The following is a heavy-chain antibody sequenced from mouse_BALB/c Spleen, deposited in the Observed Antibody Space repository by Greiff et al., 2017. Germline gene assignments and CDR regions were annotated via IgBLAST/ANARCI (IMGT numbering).Heavy chain of an antibody. D-gene: IGHD3-3*01. CDR1: GYTFTDYY. CDR3: ARGTSDY. V-gene: IGHV1-19*01. CDR2: VNPYNGGT. J-gene: IGHJ2*01. Sequence: EVQLQQSGPELVKPGASVKMSCKASGYTFTDYYMDWVKQSHGESFEWIGRVNPYNGGTSYNQKFKGKATLTVDKSSSTAYMELNSLTSEDSAVYYCARGTSDYWGQGTTLTVSS.